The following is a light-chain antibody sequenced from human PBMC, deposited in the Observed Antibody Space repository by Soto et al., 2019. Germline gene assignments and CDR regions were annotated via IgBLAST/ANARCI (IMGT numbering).Light chain of an antibody. CDR1: QSISSSF. CDR2: GTS. CDR3: QQYGSSPPWT. J-gene: IGKJ1*01. V-gene: IGKV3-20*01. Sequence: EVVLTQSPGTLSLSPGERATLSCRASQSISSSFLAWYQQKPGQSPRLLIDGTSSRATGIPDRFSGRGSGTDFTLTISRLEPEDYAVYLCQQYGSSPPWTFGQGTRVDVK.